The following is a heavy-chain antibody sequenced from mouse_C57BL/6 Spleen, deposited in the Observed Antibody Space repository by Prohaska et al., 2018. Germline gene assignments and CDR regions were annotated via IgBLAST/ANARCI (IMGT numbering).Heavy chain of an antibody. CDR2: IRNKANNHAT. Sequence: EVKLEESGGGLVQPGGSMKLSCAASGFTFSDAWMDWVRQSPEKGLEWVAEIRNKANNHATYYAESVKGRFTISRDDSKSSVYLQMNSLRAVDTGIYYFTRQSPVGYSFDYCGQGTTLTVSS. CDR1: GFTFSDAW. J-gene: IGHJ2*01. V-gene: IGHV6-6*01. CDR3: TRQSPVGYSFDY.